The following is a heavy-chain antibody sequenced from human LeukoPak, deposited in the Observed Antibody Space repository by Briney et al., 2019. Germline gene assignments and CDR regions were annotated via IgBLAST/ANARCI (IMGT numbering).Heavy chain of an antibody. CDR3: AREPIVPAAIGPRPYYYYGMDV. CDR2: INHSGST. J-gene: IGHJ6*02. V-gene: IGHV4-34*01. Sequence: SETLSLTCAVYGGSFSGYYWSWIRQPPGKGLEWIGEINHSGSTNYNPSLKSRVTISVDTSKNQFSLKLSSVTAADTAVYYCAREPIVPAAIGPRPYYYYGMDVWGQGTTVTVSS. D-gene: IGHD2-2*02. CDR1: GGSFSGYY.